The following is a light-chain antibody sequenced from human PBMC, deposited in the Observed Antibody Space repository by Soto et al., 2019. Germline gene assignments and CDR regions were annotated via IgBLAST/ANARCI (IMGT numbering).Light chain of an antibody. J-gene: IGKJ4*01. V-gene: IGKV3-11*01. CDR3: QQRSIWPLT. Sequence: EIVLTQSPATLSLSPGERATLSCRASQSVSSYLAWYQQKPGQAPRLLIYDASSRATGIPARFSGSGSGTDFTLTISSLEPVDFAVYYCQQRSIWPLTFGGGTKVEIK. CDR2: DAS. CDR1: QSVSSY.